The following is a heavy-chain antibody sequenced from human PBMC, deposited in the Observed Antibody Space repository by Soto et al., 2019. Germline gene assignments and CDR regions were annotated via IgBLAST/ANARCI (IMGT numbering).Heavy chain of an antibody. CDR3: KRGGGNQLGDCYDN. D-gene: IGHD2-21*02. J-gene: IGHJ4*02. Sequence: QVQLVESGGGVVQPGRSLRLSCAASGFTFSSYTMHWVRQAPGKGLEWVALIYYDGIQKYYADSVKGRFTISRDNSKKMMNLDMNSLRSEDTAVYYCKRGGGNQLGDCYDNWGQGTLVTVSS. CDR1: GFTFSSYT. CDR2: IYYDGIQK. V-gene: IGHV3-30*04.